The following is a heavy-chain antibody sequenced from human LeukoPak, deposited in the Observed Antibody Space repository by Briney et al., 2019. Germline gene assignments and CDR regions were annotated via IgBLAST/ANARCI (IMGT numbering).Heavy chain of an antibody. CDR1: GFTFSNAW. Sequence: GGSLRLSCAASGFTFSNAWMSWVRQAPGKGLEWVAFIRYDGSNKYYADSVKGRFTISRDNSKNTLYLQMNSLRAEDTAVYYCAKDGGDYGDWKGYFDYWGQGTLVTVSS. D-gene: IGHD4-17*01. V-gene: IGHV3-30*02. CDR3: AKDGGDYGDWKGYFDY. J-gene: IGHJ4*02. CDR2: IRYDGSNK.